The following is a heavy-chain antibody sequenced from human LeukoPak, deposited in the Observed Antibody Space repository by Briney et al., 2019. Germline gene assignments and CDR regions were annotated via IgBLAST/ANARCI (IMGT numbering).Heavy chain of an antibody. Sequence: SETLSLTCAVYGGSFSGYYWSWIRQPPGKGLEWIGEINHSGSTNYNPSLKSRVTISGDTSKNQFSLKLSSVPAADTAVYFCARVGYSYVINDWSRTGLGAYPTKYYYHMDVWGKGTTVTVSS. V-gene: IGHV4-34*01. CDR3: ARVGYSYVINDWSRTGLGAYPTKYYYHMDV. J-gene: IGHJ6*03. CDR2: INHSGST. CDR1: GGSFSGYY. D-gene: IGHD5-18*01.